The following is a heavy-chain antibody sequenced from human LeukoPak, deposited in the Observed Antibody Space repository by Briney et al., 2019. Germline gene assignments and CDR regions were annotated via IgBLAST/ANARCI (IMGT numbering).Heavy chain of an antibody. CDR3: ARDRYGDKRTFDY. CDR1: GFTFSSYS. Sequence: GGSLRLSCAASGFTFSSYSMNWVRQAPGRGLEWVSFISTSSTYIYYADSVKGRFTISRDNAKNTLYLQMNSLRAEDTAVYYCARDRYGDKRTFDYWGQGTLVTVSS. D-gene: IGHD4-17*01. V-gene: IGHV3-21*01. J-gene: IGHJ4*02. CDR2: ISTSSTYI.